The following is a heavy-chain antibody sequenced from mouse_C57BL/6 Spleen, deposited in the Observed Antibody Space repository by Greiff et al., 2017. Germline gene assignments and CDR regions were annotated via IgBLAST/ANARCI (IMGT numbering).Heavy chain of an antibody. CDR3: ARRSYYGNYDRYYYAMDY. D-gene: IGHD2-1*01. CDR2: FHPYNDDT. Sequence: VKLVESGAELVKPGASVKMSCTASGYTFTTYPIEWMKQNHGKSLEWIGNFHPYNDDTKYNEKFKGKATLTVEKSSSTVYLELSRLTSDDSAVYYCARRSYYGNYDRYYYAMDYWGQGTSVTVSS. V-gene: IGHV1-47*01. CDR1: GYTFTTYP. J-gene: IGHJ4*01.